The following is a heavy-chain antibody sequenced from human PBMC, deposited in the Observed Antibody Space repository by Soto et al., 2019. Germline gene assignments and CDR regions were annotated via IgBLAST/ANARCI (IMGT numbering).Heavy chain of an antibody. J-gene: IGHJ4*02. CDR3: ANLPELANRPEIDY. CDR1: GFTFSSYG. Sequence: GGSLRLSCAASGFTFSSYGMHWVRQAPGKGLEWVAVISYDGSNKYYADSVKGRFTISRDNSKNTLYLQMNSLRAEDTAVYYCANLPELANRPEIDYWGQGTLVTVSS. D-gene: IGHD1-1*01. CDR2: ISYDGSNK. V-gene: IGHV3-30*18.